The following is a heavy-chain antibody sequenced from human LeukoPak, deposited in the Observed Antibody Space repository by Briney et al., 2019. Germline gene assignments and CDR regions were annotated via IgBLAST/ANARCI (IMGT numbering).Heavy chain of an antibody. CDR2: ISWNSGTI. J-gene: IGHJ4*02. D-gene: IGHD3-22*01. Sequence: PGGSLRLSCAASGFTFGDYAMHWVRQAPGKGLEWVSGISWNSGTIGYADSVKGRFTISRDNAKNSLYLQMNSLRAEDTALYYCAKASGYYYDSSAYDDYWGQGTLVTVSS. CDR3: AKASGYYYDSSAYDDY. CDR1: GFTFGDYA. V-gene: IGHV3-9*01.